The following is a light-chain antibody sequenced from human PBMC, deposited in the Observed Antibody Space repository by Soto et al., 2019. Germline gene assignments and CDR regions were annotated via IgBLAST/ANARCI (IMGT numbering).Light chain of an antibody. J-gene: IGKJ1*01. V-gene: IGKV1-5*03. CDR1: QSIRLW. CDR3: QEYNSYFRA. CDR2: QAS. Sequence: DIQMTQSPSTLAASVGDRVSITCRASQSIRLWLAWYQHKPGKAPKLLIYQASTLQNGVPSRFSGSGSYTEFTLTISSLQPDDYATYYYQEYNSYFRAFGQGTKVENK.